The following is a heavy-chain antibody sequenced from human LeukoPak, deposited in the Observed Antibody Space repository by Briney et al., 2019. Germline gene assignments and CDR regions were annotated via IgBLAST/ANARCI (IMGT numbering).Heavy chain of an antibody. Sequence: ASVKVSCKASGYTFTSYDINWVRQATGQGLEWMGWMNPNSGNTGYAQKFQGRVTMTRNTSISTAYMELSSLRSEDTAVYYCARALDYYGSGSYYSASDAFDIWGQGTMVTVSS. CDR3: ARALDYYGSGSYYSASDAFDI. CDR1: GYTFTSYD. D-gene: IGHD3-10*01. V-gene: IGHV1-8*01. J-gene: IGHJ3*02. CDR2: MNPNSGNT.